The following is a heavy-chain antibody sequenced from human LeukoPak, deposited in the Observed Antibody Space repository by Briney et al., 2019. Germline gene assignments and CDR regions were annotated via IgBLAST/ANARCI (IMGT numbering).Heavy chain of an antibody. CDR3: ARDSPYDSSGYYLDY. J-gene: IGHJ4*02. D-gene: IGHD3-22*01. CDR1: GYTFTSYG. CDR2: VSAYNGNT. V-gene: IGHV1-18*01. Sequence: GASVKVPCKASGYTFTSYGISWVRQAPGQGLEWMGWVSAYNGNTNYAQKLQGRVTMTTDTSTSTAYMELRSLRSDDTAVYYCARDSPYDSSGYYLDYWGQGTLVTVSS.